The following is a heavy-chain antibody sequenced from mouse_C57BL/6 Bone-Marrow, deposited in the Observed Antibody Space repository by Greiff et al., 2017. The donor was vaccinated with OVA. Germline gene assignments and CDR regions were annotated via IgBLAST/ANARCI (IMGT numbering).Heavy chain of an antibody. Sequence: QVQLQQPGGELVQPGASVKLSCKASGFTFTSYWMHWVRQRPGQGLEWIGMIHPNSGGTNSNETFKIKARLTVDKSSSAAYKQLSSLTSEDAAVYYCARAVEARYWYFDGWGTGTATTVSS. V-gene: IGHV1-64*01. CDR3: ARAVEARYWYFDG. CDR1: GFTFTSYW. J-gene: IGHJ1*03. CDR2: IHPNSGGT. D-gene: IGHD1-1*01.